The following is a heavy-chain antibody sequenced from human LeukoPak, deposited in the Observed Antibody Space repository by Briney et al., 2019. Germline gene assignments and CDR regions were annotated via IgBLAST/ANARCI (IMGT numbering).Heavy chain of an antibody. J-gene: IGHJ3*02. CDR1: GFTFSTYW. V-gene: IGHV3-7*03. CDR3: AKGIDFWSGPLAFDI. CDR2: IKQDGSEK. Sequence: PGGSLRLSCAASGFTFSTYWMTWVRQAPGKGLEWVANIKQDGSEKYYVDSVKGRFTISRDNAKNSLYLQMNSLRAEDTAVYYCAKGIDFWSGPLAFDIWGQGTMVTVSS. D-gene: IGHD3-3*01.